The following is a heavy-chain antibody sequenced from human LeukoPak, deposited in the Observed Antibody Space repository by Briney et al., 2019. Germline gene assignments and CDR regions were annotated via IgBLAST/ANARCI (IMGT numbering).Heavy chain of an antibody. D-gene: IGHD6-13*01. CDR2: ISSSSSYI. Sequence: GGSLRLSCAASGFTFSSYSMNWVRRAPGKGLEWVSSISSSSSYIYYADSVKGRFTISRDNAKNSLYLQMNSLRAEDTAVYYCARDDGGSSSWYPGRWFDPWGQGTLVTVSS. CDR3: ARDDGGSSSWYPGRWFDP. CDR1: GFTFSSYS. J-gene: IGHJ5*02. V-gene: IGHV3-21*01.